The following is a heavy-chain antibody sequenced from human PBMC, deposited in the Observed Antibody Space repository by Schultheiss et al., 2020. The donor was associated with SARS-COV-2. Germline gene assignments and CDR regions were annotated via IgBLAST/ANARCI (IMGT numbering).Heavy chain of an antibody. D-gene: IGHD2-15*01. CDR3: MRDRSWWTPYNCFDL. Sequence: GGSLRLSCAASGFTFSSYGMHWVRQAPGKGLEFVASIRSSGRDIYYADSMQGRFTVSRDNAKNSLYLQMNSLRAEDTAVYYCMRDRSWWTPYNCFDLWGRGTLVTVSS. CDR2: IRSSGRDI. J-gene: IGHJ5*02. CDR1: GFTFSSYG. V-gene: IGHV3-21*01.